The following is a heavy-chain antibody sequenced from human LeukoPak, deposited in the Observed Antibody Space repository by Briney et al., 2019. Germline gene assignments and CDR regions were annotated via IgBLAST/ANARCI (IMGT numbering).Heavy chain of an antibody. Sequence: GGSLRLSCAASGLTFTTYGLTWVRQAPGKGLEWVSSISSSSSYIYYADSVKGRFTISRDNAKNSLYLQMNSLRAEDTAVYYCARDREDSSSYYYYMDVWGKGTTVTVSS. J-gene: IGHJ6*03. CDR2: ISSSSSYI. D-gene: IGHD6-6*01. CDR3: ARDREDSSSYYYYMDV. CDR1: GLTFTTYG. V-gene: IGHV3-21*01.